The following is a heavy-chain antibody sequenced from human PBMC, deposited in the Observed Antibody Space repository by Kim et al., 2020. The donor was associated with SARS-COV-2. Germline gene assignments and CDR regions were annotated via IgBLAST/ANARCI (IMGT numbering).Heavy chain of an antibody. CDR3: TRVPGTTLAFCDAFDI. V-gene: IGHV3-73*01. J-gene: IGHJ3*02. D-gene: IGHD1-1*01. CDR1: GFIFSGSA. CDR2: IRSKANSYAT. Sequence: GGSLRLSCAASGFIFSGSAMHWVRQASGKGLEWVGRIRSKANSYATAYAASVKGRFTISRDDSKTTAYLQMNSLKTEDTVVYYCTRVPGTTLAFCDAFDIWGQGTMVTISS.